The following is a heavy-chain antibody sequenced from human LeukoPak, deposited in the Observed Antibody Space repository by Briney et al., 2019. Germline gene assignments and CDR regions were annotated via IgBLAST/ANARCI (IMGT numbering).Heavy chain of an antibody. J-gene: IGHJ3*02. V-gene: IGHV4-30-2*01. Sequence: SQTLSLTCTVSGGSISSGGYYWSWIRQPPGKGLEWIGYIYHTGSTYHNPSLKSRVTISVDRSKKQFSLKLTSVTAADTAVYYCARDIGIAAAGTPAFDIWGQGTKVTVSS. CDR1: GGSISSGGYY. CDR3: ARDIGIAAAGTPAFDI. CDR2: IYHTGST. D-gene: IGHD6-13*01.